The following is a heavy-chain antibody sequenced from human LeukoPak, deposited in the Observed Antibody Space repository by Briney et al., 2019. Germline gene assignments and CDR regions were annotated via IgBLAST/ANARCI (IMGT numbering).Heavy chain of an antibody. CDR2: ISSNGGST. CDR1: GFTFSNYA. D-gene: IGHD2-15*01. V-gene: IGHV3-64D*06. J-gene: IGHJ3*02. CDR3: VKALGYCSGGSCLAFDI. Sequence: GGSLRLSCSASGFTFSNYAMHWVRQAPGKGLEYVSSISSNGGSTYYADSVKGRFTISRDNSKNTLYLQMSSLRAEDTAVYYCVKALGYCSGGSCLAFDIWGQGTMVTVSS.